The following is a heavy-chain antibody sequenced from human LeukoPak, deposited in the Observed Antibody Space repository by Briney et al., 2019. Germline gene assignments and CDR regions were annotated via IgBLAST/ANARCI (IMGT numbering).Heavy chain of an antibody. Sequence: GGSLRLSCAASGVTFSSYWMHWVRQAPGKGLVWVSRIKNGGSSAYYADYVKGRFPISRENAKNTLYLQMDSLRGEDTAVYYCATYGLGTYHLEDWRQGTLVTLP. V-gene: IGHV3-74*01. CDR1: GVTFSSYW. CDR2: IKNGGSSA. D-gene: IGHD3-10*01. CDR3: ATYGLGTYHLED. J-gene: IGHJ4*02.